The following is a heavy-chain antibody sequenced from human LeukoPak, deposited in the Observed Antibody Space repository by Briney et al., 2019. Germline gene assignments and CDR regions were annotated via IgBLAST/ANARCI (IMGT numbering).Heavy chain of an antibody. Sequence: GGSLRLSCAASEFAFSTYNMNWVRQAPGKGLEWVSYISTGSSTTYYADSVKGRFTISRDNVENSLYLQMNSLRDEDTATYYCARIGCTGNNCRQYYYYGMDVWGQGTTVTVSS. CDR1: EFAFSTYN. J-gene: IGHJ6*02. D-gene: IGHD2-8*02. CDR3: ARIGCTGNNCRQYYYYGMDV. V-gene: IGHV3-48*02. CDR2: ISTGSSTT.